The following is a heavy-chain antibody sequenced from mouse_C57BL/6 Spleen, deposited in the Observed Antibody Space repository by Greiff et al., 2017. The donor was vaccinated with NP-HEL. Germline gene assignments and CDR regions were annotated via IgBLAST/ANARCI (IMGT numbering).Heavy chain of an antibody. CDR1: GYTFTSYW. Sequence: VQLQQPGAELVKPGASVKLSCKASGYTFTSYWMQWVKQRPGQGLEWIGEIDPSDSYTNSNQKFKGKATLTVDTSSSPAYMQLSSLTSEDSAVYYCARGCYYAMDYWGQGTSVTVSS. CDR2: IDPSDSYT. CDR3: ARGCYYAMDY. V-gene: IGHV1-50*01. J-gene: IGHJ4*01.